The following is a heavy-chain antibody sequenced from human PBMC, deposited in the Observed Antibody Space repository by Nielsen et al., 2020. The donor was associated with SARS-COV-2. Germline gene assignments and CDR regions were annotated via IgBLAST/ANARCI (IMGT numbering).Heavy chain of an antibody. CDR1: GFSFTNYW. CDR2: IDPTDSHT. D-gene: IGHD1-14*01. J-gene: IGHJ5*02. CDR3: ARQPRSIISNWFDP. V-gene: IGHV5-10-1*01. Sequence: GGSLRPSCKASGFSFTNYWISWVRQMPGKGLEWMGNIDPTDSHTNYSPSFQGHVPISADKSITTAYLQWSSLEASDSAMYYCARQPRSIISNWFDPWGQGTLVTVST.